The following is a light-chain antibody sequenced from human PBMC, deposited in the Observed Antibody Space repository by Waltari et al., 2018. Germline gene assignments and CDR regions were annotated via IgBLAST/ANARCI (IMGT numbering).Light chain of an antibody. V-gene: IGKV1-17*01. CDR1: QGIGND. CDR2: GAS. Sequence: DIQMTQSPSSLSASIGDRVTITCRASQGIGNDLGWYQQKQGRAPRRLIYGASTLQTGFPSRFSGSGSGTDFTLTISSLQPEDFATYYCLQHSDYPFTFGPGTKVHVK. CDR3: LQHSDYPFT. J-gene: IGKJ3*01.